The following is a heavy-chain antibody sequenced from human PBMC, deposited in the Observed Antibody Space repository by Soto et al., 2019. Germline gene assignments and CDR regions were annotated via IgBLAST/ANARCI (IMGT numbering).Heavy chain of an antibody. D-gene: IGHD2-15*01. CDR3: AKEMVDSNNNYFYYGMDV. CDR1: GFTFSSYA. V-gene: IGHV3-23*01. Sequence: GGSLRLSCAASGFTFSSYAMSWVRQAPGKGLEWASLISGSGGSTYYADSVKGRFTISRDNSKNTLYVQVNSLRAEDTTVYYCAKEMVDSNNNYFYYGMDVWGQGTAVTVSS. J-gene: IGHJ6*02. CDR2: ISGSGGST.